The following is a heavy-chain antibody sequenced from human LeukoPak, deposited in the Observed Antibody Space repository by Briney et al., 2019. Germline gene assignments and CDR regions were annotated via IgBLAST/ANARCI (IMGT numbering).Heavy chain of an antibody. V-gene: IGHV3-7*01. CDR2: IKQDGSQE. CDR3: ARGVPYDSWSGPHYSDY. D-gene: IGHD3-3*01. CDR1: RFTLSTYW. Sequence: GGSLRLSCEASRFTLSTYWMSWVRQAPGKGLEWVAHIKQDGSQEYYVDSVKGRFTISRDSAKNSLYLQMNSLRAEDTAVYYCARGVPYDSWSGPHYSDYWGQGTLVTVSS. J-gene: IGHJ4*02.